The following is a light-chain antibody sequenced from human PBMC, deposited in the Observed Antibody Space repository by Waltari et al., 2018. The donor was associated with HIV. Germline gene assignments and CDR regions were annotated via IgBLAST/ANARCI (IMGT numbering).Light chain of an antibody. CDR2: WAS. V-gene: IGKV4-1*01. Sequence: DIVLTQSPDSLAVSLGERATINCKSGQTALYNSNNKNYLAWFQQKPGQPPKLLIYWASTRESGVPDRFSGSGSGTDFTLTISSLQAEDVAIYYCQQYYSSPFSFGPGTKVDIK. CDR1: QTALYNSNNKNY. J-gene: IGKJ3*01. CDR3: QQYYSSPFS.